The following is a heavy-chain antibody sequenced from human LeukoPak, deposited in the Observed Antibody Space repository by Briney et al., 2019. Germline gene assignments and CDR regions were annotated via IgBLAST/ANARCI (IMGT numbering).Heavy chain of an antibody. J-gene: IGHJ4*02. Sequence: ASVKVSCKASGYTFTSYGISWVRQAPGQGLEWVGWISAYNGNTNYAQKLQGRVTMTTDTSTSTAYMELRSLRSDDTAVYYCARDRTDIVVVPAWNYWGQGTLVTVSS. CDR2: ISAYNGNT. CDR3: ARDRTDIVVVPAWNY. V-gene: IGHV1-18*01. D-gene: IGHD2-2*01. CDR1: GYTFTSYG.